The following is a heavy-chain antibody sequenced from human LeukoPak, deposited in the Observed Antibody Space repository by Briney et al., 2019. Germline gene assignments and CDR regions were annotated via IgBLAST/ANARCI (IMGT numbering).Heavy chain of an antibody. CDR3: APIPDSSGYYYYIGY. CDR2: IRYDGSNE. CDR1: GFTFSSYG. Sequence: GGSLRLSCAASGFTFSSYGMHWVRQAPGKGLEWVAFIRYDGSNEYYADSVKGRFTISRDNSKNTLYLQMNSLRAEDTAVYYCAPIPDSSGYYYYIGYWGQGTLVTVSS. J-gene: IGHJ4*02. D-gene: IGHD3-22*01. V-gene: IGHV3-30*02.